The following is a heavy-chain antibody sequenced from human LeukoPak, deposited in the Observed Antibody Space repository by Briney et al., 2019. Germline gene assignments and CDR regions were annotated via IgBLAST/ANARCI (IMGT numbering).Heavy chain of an antibody. V-gene: IGHV3-33*01. D-gene: IGHD3-22*01. CDR1: GLTFSSYG. Sequence: PGGSLRLSCAASGLTFSSYGMHWVRQAPGKGLEWVAVIWYDGSNKYYADSVKGRFTISRDNSKNTLYLQMNSLRAEDTAVYYCARFGIGSSGYTDYWGQGTLVTVSS. CDR3: ARFGIGSSGYTDY. CDR2: IWYDGSNK. J-gene: IGHJ4*02.